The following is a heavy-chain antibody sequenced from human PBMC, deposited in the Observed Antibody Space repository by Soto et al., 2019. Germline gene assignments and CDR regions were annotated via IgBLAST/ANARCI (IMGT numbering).Heavy chain of an antibody. V-gene: IGHV1-69*05. CDR1: VYTFTSYG. CDR3: ARGSSGYPNWFDP. CDR2: IIPIFGTA. Sequence: SVKVSCKASVYTFTSYGISWVRQAPGQGLEWMGEIIPIFGTANYAHKFQGRVTITTDESTSTAYMELSSLRSEDTAVYYCARGSSGYPNWFDPWGQGTLVTVSS. D-gene: IGHD3-22*01. J-gene: IGHJ5*02.